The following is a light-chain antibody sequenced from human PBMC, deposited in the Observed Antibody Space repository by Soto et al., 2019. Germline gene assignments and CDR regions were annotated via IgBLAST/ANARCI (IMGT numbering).Light chain of an antibody. Sequence: DIQLTQSPSFLSASVGDRVTIACRASQGISSYLVWYQQKPGKAPKLLIYGASTLQGGVPSRFSGSGSGAEFTLTISSLQPEDFATYYCLQLNTYPRTFDQGTRVEIK. V-gene: IGKV1-9*01. J-gene: IGKJ1*01. CDR3: LQLNTYPRT. CDR2: GAS. CDR1: QGISSY.